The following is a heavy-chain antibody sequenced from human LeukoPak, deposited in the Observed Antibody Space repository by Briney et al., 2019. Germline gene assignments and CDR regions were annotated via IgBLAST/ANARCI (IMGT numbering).Heavy chain of an antibody. CDR2: IYSGGST. V-gene: IGHV3-66*01. CDR1: GFTVSSNY. CDR3: ARGGSSTPFDY. D-gene: IGHD6-13*01. J-gene: IGHJ4*02. Sequence: PGRSLRLSCAASGFTVSSNYMSWVRQAPGKGLEWVSVIYSGGSTYYADSVKGRFTISRDNSKNTLYLQMNSLRAEGTAVYYCARGGSSTPFDYWGQGTLVTVSS.